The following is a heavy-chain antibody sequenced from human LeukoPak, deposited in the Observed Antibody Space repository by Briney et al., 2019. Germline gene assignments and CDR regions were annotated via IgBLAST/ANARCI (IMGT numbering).Heavy chain of an antibody. D-gene: IGHD2-2*01. V-gene: IGHV1-18*01. CDR1: GHAFTSYG. CDR2: ISAYNGNT. CDR3: GRAASSYCSSTSCSPRINWFDP. J-gene: IGHJ5*02. Sequence: ASVKVSCKASGHAFTSYGISWVQQAPGQGLEWMGWISAYNGNTNYAQKLQGRVTMTTDTSTSTAYMERRSLRSDDTAGYYCGRAASSYCSSTSCSPRINWFDPWGQGTLVTVSS.